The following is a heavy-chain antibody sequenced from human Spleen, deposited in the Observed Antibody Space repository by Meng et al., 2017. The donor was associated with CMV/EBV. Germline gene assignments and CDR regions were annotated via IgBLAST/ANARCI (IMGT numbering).Heavy chain of an antibody. CDR2: IYYSGST. V-gene: IGHV4-61*01. D-gene: IGHD3-3*01. J-gene: IGHJ4*02. Sequence: SETLSLTCTVSGGSVSSGSYYWSWIRQPPGKGLEWIGYIYYSGSTNYNPSLKSRVTISVDTSKNQFSPKLSSVTAADTAVYYCAYYDFWSGYPAYWGQGTLVTVSS. CDR1: GGSVSSGSYY. CDR3: AYYDFWSGYPAY.